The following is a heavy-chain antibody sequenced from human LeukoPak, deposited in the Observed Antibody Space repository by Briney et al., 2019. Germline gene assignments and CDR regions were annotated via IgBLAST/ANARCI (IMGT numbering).Heavy chain of an antibody. J-gene: IGHJ5*02. D-gene: IGHD2-2*01. CDR3: ARLQPNWFDP. V-gene: IGHV4-61*02. Sequence: PSETLSLTCTVSGGSIASDNSYWSWIRQPAGKGLEWIGRIYTTGITSYNPSLKSRVTMSVDTSKNQFSLRLTSVTAADTAVYYCARLQPNWFDPWGQGTLVTVSS. CDR1: GGSIASDNSY. CDR2: IYTTGIT.